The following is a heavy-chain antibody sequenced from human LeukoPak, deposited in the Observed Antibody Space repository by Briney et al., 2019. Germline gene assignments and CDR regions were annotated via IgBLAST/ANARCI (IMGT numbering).Heavy chain of an antibody. CDR1: GFTFSRYN. CDR3: AKDSGGGICYFDY. Sequence: GGSLRLSCAASGFTFSRYNMHWVRQAPGKGLEWLAFISYDESDKDYADSVKGRFTISRDNSKNTLYLQMNSLRAEDTAVYYCAKDSGGGICYFDYRGQGSLVTVSS. V-gene: IGHV3-30*02. J-gene: IGHJ4*02. D-gene: IGHD2-15*01. CDR2: ISYDESDK.